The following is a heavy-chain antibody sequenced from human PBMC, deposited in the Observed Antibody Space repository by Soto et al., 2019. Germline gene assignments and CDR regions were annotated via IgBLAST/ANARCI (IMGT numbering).Heavy chain of an antibody. V-gene: IGHV4-39*01. CDR3: ARPLWPYGSGSVETDY. CDR1: GGSISSSYYY. J-gene: IGHJ4*02. D-gene: IGHD3-10*01. CDR2: IYYSGST. Sequence: QLQLQESGPGLVKPSETLSLTCTVSGGSISSSYYYWGWIRQPPGKGLEWIGSIYYSGSTYYNPSLKSRVTISVDTSNNQFSLKLSSVTAADTAVYYCARPLWPYGSGSVETDYWGQGTLVTVSS.